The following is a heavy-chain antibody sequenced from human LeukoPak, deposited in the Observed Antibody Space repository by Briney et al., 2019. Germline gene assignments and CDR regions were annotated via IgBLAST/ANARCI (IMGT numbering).Heavy chain of an antibody. Sequence: SETLSLTCAVYGGSFRGYYWSWIRQPPGKALEWIGDISHSGTTNYNPSLKSRVTISVDTSKNQFSLKLSSVTAADTAVYYCARLYDSSGYYYYYMDVWGKGTTVTVSS. J-gene: IGHJ6*03. D-gene: IGHD3-22*01. CDR3: ARLYDSSGYYYYYMDV. CDR1: GGSFRGYY. V-gene: IGHV4-34*01. CDR2: ISHSGTT.